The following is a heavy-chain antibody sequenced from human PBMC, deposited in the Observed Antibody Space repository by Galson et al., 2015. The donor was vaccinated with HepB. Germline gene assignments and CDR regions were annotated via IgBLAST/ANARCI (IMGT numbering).Heavy chain of an antibody. CDR1: GFTFSSYG. CDR2: IWYDGSNK. D-gene: IGHD3-10*01. J-gene: IGHJ6*02. Sequence: SLRLSCAASGFTFSSYGMHWVRQAPGKGLEWVAVIWYDGSNKYYADSVKGRFTISRDNSKNTLYLQMNSLRAEDTAVYYCAREWRGNVRDYYGMDVWGQGTTVTVSS. V-gene: IGHV3-33*08. CDR3: AREWRGNVRDYYGMDV.